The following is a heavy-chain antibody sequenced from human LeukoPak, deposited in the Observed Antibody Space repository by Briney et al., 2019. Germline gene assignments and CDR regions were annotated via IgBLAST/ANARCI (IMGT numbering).Heavy chain of an antibody. Sequence: SETLSLTCTVSGYSISSGYYWGWIRQPPGKGLEWIGSIYHSGSTYYNPSLKSRVTISVDTSKNQFSLKLSSVTAADTAVYYCARSGYSNFDYWGQGTLVTVSS. CDR3: ARSGYSNFDY. V-gene: IGHV4-38-2*02. D-gene: IGHD3-3*01. CDR1: GYSISSGYY. J-gene: IGHJ4*02. CDR2: IYHSGST.